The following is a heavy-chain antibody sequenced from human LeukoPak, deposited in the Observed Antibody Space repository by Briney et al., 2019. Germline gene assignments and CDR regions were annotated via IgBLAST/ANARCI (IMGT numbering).Heavy chain of an antibody. V-gene: IGHV1-69*05. CDR3: ARDGDMITFGGVVYYFDY. CDR1: GGTFSSYA. J-gene: IGHJ4*02. Sequence: SVKVSCKASGGTFSSYAISWVRQAPGQGLEWMGRIIPIFGTANYAQKFQGRVTITTDESTSTAYMELSSLRSEDTAAYYCARDGDMITFGGVVYYFDYWGQGTLVTVSS. CDR2: IIPIFGTA. D-gene: IGHD3-16*01.